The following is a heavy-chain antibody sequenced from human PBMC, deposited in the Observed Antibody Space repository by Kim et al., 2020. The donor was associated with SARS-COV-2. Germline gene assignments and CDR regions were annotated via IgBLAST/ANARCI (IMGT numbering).Heavy chain of an antibody. D-gene: IGHD6-6*01. J-gene: IGHJ5*02. CDR3: ARVSSSSPGNWFDP. V-gene: IGHV7-4-1*02. CDR1: GYTFTSYA. Sequence: ASVKVSCKASGYTFTSYAMNWVRQAPGQGLEWMGWINTNTGNPTYAQGFTGRFVFSLDTSVSTAYLQISSLKAEDTAVYYCARVSSSSPGNWFDPWGQGTLVTVSS. CDR2: INTNTGNP.